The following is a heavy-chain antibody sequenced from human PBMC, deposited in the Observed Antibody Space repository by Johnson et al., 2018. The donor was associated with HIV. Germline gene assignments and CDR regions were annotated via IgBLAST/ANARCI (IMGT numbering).Heavy chain of an antibody. J-gene: IGHJ3*01. CDR1: GFTFSSYA. Sequence: QVQLVESGGGVVQPGRSLRLSCAASGFTFSSYAMHWVRQAPGKGLEWVAIISYDGSTKYYADSVKGRFTISRDNSKNSLYLQMNTLRAEDTAVYYCARDQRGGYSYGDAFDFWGQGTMVTVSS. V-gene: IGHV3-30-3*01. CDR2: ISYDGSTK. D-gene: IGHD5-18*01. CDR3: ARDQRGGYSYGDAFDF.